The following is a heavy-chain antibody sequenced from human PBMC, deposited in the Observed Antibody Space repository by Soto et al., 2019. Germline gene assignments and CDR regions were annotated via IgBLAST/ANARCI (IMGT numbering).Heavy chain of an antibody. CDR2: ISYSGST. J-gene: IGHJ3*02. D-gene: IGHD6-13*01. Sequence: SETLSLTCTFSGGSISSGNYYWSWIRQPPGKGLEWIGFISYSGSTYYSPSLQSRVTMSVDTSKNQFSLNLSFVTAADTAVYYCARRYSSAFEMWGQGTMVTVSS. V-gene: IGHV4-30-4*01. CDR1: GGSISSGNYY. CDR3: ARRYSSAFEM.